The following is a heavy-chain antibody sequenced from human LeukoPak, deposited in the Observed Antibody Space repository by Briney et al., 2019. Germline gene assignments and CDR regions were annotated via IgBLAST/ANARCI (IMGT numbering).Heavy chain of an antibody. CDR2: ISGSGGGT. Sequence: QAPGKGLEWVSTISGSGGGTYFADSVKGRFTISRDNSMNTLYLQMDSLTTNLSVIDYCAKDPHCSGGTCYGMDVWGQGTTVTVSS. D-gene: IGHD2-15*01. J-gene: IGHJ6*02. V-gene: IGHV3-23*01. CDR3: AKDPHCSGGTCYGMDV.